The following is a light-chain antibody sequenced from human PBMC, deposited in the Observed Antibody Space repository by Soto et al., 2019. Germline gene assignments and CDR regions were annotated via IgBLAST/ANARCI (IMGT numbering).Light chain of an antibody. V-gene: IGKV3-20*01. CDR3: QKYGDSSIT. Sequence: VLTQSPGALCVGAERRAPRSRRASQSVSGDYIAWSQQKSGQAPRLLIYGASNRATDIPDRFSGSGSGIDFALTISRLDPEDFAVYYSQKYGDSSITFRQGTRLEIK. J-gene: IGKJ5*01. CDR1: QSVSGDY. CDR2: GAS.